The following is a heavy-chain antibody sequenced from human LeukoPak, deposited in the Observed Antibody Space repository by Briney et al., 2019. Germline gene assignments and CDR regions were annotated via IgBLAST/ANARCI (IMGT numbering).Heavy chain of an antibody. CDR1: GFTFSSYA. CDR2: ITGSGANT. CDR3: AKGISSQKIDWFDP. Sequence: GGSLGLSCAASGFTFSSYAMSWVRQAPGKGLEWISSITGSGANTFYADSVKGRVTISRDNSENMLHLQVNSLRAEDTAIYYCAKGISSQKIDWFDPWGQGTLVTVSS. D-gene: IGHD2-15*01. V-gene: IGHV3-23*01. J-gene: IGHJ5*02.